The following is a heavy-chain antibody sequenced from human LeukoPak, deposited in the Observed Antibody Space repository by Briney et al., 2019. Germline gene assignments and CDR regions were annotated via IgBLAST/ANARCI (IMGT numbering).Heavy chain of an antibody. CDR3: ARVKSREDAFDI. CDR2: ISATGGNT. J-gene: IGHJ3*02. CDR1: GFSFSSYA. Sequence: GGSLRLSCAASGFSFSSYAMTWVRQAPGKGLEWVSAISATGGNTYYADSVKGRFAISRDNAKNTLYLQMNSLRAEDTAVYYCARVKSREDAFDIWGQGTMVTVSS. D-gene: IGHD5-24*01. V-gene: IGHV3-23*01.